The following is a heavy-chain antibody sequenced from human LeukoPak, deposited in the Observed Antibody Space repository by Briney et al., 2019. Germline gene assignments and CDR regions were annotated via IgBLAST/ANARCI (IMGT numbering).Heavy chain of an antibody. J-gene: IGHJ6*03. Sequence: ASVKVSCKASGYTFTSYGISWVRQAPGQGLEWMGWISACNGNTNYAQKLQGRVTMTTDTSTSTAYMELRSLRSDDTAVYYCARDDSQPSDYYYYMDVWGKGTTVTVSS. CDR2: ISACNGNT. V-gene: IGHV1-18*01. CDR1: GYTFTSYG. CDR3: ARDDSQPSDYYYYMDV. D-gene: IGHD5-18*01.